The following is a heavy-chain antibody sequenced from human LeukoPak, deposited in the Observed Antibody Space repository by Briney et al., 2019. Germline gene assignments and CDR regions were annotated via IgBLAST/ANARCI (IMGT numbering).Heavy chain of an antibody. V-gene: IGHV1-18*01. CDR2: ISAYNGNT. CDR1: GYTFTSYG. Sequence: ASVKVSCKASGYTFTSYGISWVRQAPGQGLEWMGWISAYNGNTNYAQKLQGRVTMTTDTSTSTAYMELRSLRSDDTAVYYCARDPFNYGGNDVYFDYWGQGTLVTVPS. J-gene: IGHJ4*02. CDR3: ARDPFNYGGNDVYFDY. D-gene: IGHD4-23*01.